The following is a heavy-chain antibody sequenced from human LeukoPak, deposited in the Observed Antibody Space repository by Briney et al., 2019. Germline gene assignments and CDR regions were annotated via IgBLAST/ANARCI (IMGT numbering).Heavy chain of an antibody. CDR1: GGSISSNSYY. CDR2: IYYSGST. CDR3: ARERVRRYSSEFDY. Sequence: SETLSLTCAVSGGSISSNSYYWGWIRQPPGTGLEWIGSIYYSGSTYYNPSLKSRVTISVDTSKNQFSLKLSSVTAADTAVYYCARERVRRYSSEFDYWGQGTLVTVSS. V-gene: IGHV4-39*07. J-gene: IGHJ4*02. D-gene: IGHD5-18*01.